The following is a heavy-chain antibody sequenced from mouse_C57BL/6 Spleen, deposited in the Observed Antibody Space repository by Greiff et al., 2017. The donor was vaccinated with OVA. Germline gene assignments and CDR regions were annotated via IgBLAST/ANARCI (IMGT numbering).Heavy chain of an antibody. CDR2: ISYDGSN. D-gene: IGHD2-1*01. Sequence: EVKLQESGPGLVKPSQSLSLTCSVTGYSITSGYYWNWIRQFPGNKLEWMGYISYDGSNNYNPSLKNRISSTRDTSKNQFFLKLNSVTTEDTATYYCARYGKGGYFDVWGTGTTVTVSS. J-gene: IGHJ1*03. V-gene: IGHV3-6*01. CDR1: GYSITSGYY. CDR3: ARYGKGGYFDV.